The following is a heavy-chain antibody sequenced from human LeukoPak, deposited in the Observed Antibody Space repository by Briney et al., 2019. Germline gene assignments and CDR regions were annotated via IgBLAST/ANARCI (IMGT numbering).Heavy chain of an antibody. Sequence: GGSLRLSCQASGFPFSTFPMSWVRQAPGKGLEWVSTLSGDGSDTYYADSVKGRFTISRDTSKNTLFLQMNSLRAEDTAVYYCAKHNIDYWGQGTLVTVSS. CDR2: LSGDGSDT. CDR3: AKHNIDY. D-gene: IGHD1-1*01. J-gene: IGHJ4*02. CDR1: GFPFSTFP. V-gene: IGHV3-23*01.